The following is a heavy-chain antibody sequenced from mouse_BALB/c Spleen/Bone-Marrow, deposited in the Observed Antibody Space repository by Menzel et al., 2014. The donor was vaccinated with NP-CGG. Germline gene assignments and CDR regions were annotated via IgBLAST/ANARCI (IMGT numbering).Heavy chain of an antibody. CDR3: ARLGYYGGFAY. J-gene: IGHJ3*01. D-gene: IGHD2-3*01. Sequence: EVKLEESGGGLVQPGGSLKLSCAASGFDFSGFWMGWVRQAPGKGLEWIGEINPDSSTINYTPSLKDRFIISRDNAKNTLYLQMSKVRSEDTAPYYCARLGYYGGFAYWGQGTLVTVSA. CDR1: GFDFSGFW. V-gene: IGHV4-1*02. CDR2: INPDSSTI.